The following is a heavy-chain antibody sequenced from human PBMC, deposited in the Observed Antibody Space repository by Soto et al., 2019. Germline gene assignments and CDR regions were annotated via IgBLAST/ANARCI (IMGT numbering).Heavy chain of an antibody. D-gene: IGHD2-2*01. Sequence: EVQGVDSGGGVVRPGGSLRLSCAASGFTFDDHGMAWVRQRPGQGREWVAGINWNGETTDYADSVKGRFTISRDNANNFLFLQMDSLRAEDTALYDCARAISTWLVYLDVWGEGPTVTVS. CDR2: INWNGETT. J-gene: IGHJ6*03. CDR1: GFTFDDHG. CDR3: ARAISTWLVYLDV. V-gene: IGHV3-20*01.